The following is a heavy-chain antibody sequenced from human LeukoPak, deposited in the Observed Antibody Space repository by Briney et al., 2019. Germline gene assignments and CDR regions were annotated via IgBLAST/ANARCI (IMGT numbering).Heavy chain of an antibody. D-gene: IGHD5-18*01. CDR3: ARRGEAMDPFDY. J-gene: IGHJ4*02. CDR2: IYPGDSDT. V-gene: IGHV5-51*01. CDR1: GYIFTSYW. Sequence: NHGESLKISCKDSGYIFTSYWIGWVRQMPGKGLEWMGIIYPGDSDTRYSPSFQGQVTISADKSINTAYLQWSSLKASDTAIYYCARRGEAMDPFDYWGQGTLVTVSS.